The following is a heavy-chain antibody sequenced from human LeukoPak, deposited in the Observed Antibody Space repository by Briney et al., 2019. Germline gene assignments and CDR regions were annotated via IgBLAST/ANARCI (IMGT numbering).Heavy chain of an antibody. CDR2: INPSGGST. CDR3: AREGGRDGYNYVDY. J-gene: IGHJ4*02. CDR1: GYTFTSYG. V-gene: IGHV1-46*01. Sequence: ASVKVSCKASGYTFTSYGISWVRQAPGQGLEWMGIINPSGGSTSYAQKFQGRVTMTRDMSTSTVYMELSSLRSEDTAVYYCAREGGRDGYNYVDYWGQGTLVTVSS. D-gene: IGHD5-24*01.